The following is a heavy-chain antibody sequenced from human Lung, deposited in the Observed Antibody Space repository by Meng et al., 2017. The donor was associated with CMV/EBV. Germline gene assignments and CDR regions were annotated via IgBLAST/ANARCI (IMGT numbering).Heavy chain of an antibody. J-gene: IGHJ6*02. D-gene: IGHD2-2*01. Sequence: ASVKVSXKASGYTFTSHGMSWVRQAPGQGLEWMGWISGYNGDTNYAQKLQGRVTMTTDASTTTVYMELRSLRSDDTAVYYCARDSSGYAKSFYDYYGLDVWGQGPSVPFSS. CDR1: GYTFTSHG. V-gene: IGHV1-18*01. CDR3: ARDSSGYAKSFYDYYGLDV. CDR2: ISGYNGDT.